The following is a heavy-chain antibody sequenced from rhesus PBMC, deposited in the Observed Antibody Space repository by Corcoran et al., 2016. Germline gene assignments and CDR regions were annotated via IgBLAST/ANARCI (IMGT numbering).Heavy chain of an antibody. Sequence: QVQLQESGPGLVKPSETLSLTCAVSGGSFSSYWWSWFRPPPGKGLAWIGGINGNSGSTNYNPSLKSRVTISKDASKNQFSLKLSSVTAADTAVYYCAKRGYWSDYAYWGQGVLVTVSS. J-gene: IGHJ4*01. D-gene: IGHD3-22*01. CDR3: AKRGYWSDYAY. CDR2: INGNSGST. V-gene: IGHV4-80*01. CDR1: GGSFSSYW.